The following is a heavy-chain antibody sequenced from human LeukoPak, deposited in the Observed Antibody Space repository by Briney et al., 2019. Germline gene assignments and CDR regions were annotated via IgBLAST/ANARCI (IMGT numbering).Heavy chain of an antibody. CDR2: INWNGGST. Sequence: GGSLRLSCAASGFTFDDYGMSWVRQAPGKGLEWVSGINWNGGSTGYADSVKGRFTISRDNAKNSLYLQMNSLRAEDTALYHCARGGVYYDSTYFDYWGQGTLVTVSS. J-gene: IGHJ4*02. V-gene: IGHV3-20*01. D-gene: IGHD3-22*01. CDR3: ARGGVYYDSTYFDY. CDR1: GFTFDDYG.